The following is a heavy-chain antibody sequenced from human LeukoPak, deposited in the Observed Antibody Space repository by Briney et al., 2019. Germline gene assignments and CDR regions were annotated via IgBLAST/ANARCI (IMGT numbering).Heavy chain of an antibody. V-gene: IGHV5-51*01. J-gene: IGHJ4*02. CDR1: GYTFTSYW. CDR2: IYPADSDT. D-gene: IGHD1-1*01. Sequence: GESLKISCEGSGYTFTSYWIGWVRQMPGKGLEWMGSIYPADSDTRYSPSFQGQVTISADKSSSTAYLQWSSLKASDTAIYYCARSTTGNYYSFWGQGTLVTVSS. CDR3: ARSTTGNYYSF.